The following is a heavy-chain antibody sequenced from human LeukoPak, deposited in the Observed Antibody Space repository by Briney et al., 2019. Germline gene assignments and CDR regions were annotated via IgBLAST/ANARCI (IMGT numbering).Heavy chain of an antibody. J-gene: IGHJ4*02. CDR3: ARAAGDCSGGSCYPGEFDY. V-gene: IGHV3-23*01. CDR2: ISDNGGST. Sequence: PGGSLRLSCAASGFXFSTSAISWVRQAPGKGLEWVSTISDNGGSTYYADSVRGRFTISRDNAKNTLYLQMNSLRAEDTAVYYCARAAGDCSGGSCYPGEFDYWGQGTLVTVSS. D-gene: IGHD2-15*01. CDR1: GFXFSTSA.